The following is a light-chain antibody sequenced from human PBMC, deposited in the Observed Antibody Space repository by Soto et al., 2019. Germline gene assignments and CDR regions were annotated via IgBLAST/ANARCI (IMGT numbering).Light chain of an antibody. CDR2: YDD. Sequence: SYELTQPPSVSVAPGETARITCEGNNIGTKSVHWYQQKPGHAPFVVIFYDDDRPSGIPERFSGSNSGNTATLTIIRVQAGDEADYYCQVWDSSSDHCVFGSGTKVTVL. CDR3: QVWDSSSDHCV. CDR1: NIGTKS. J-gene: IGLJ1*01. V-gene: IGLV3-21*04.